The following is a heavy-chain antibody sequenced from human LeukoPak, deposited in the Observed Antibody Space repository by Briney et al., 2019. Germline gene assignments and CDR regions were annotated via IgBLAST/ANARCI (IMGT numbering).Heavy chain of an antibody. CDR3: ARVRYRLAETYIDY. CDR1: GYTFTGYY. D-gene: IGHD3-16*01. CDR2: INPNSGDT. Sequence: ASMKVSCKASGYTFTGYYMHWVGQAPGHGLEWRGWINPNSGDTNYAQKFQGRVTMTRDTSISTAYMELSRLRSDDTAVYYCARVRYRLAETYIDYWGQGTLVTVSS. J-gene: IGHJ4*02. V-gene: IGHV1-2*02.